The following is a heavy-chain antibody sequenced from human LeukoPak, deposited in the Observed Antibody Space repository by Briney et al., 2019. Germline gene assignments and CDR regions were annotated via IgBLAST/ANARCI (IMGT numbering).Heavy chain of an antibody. CDR1: GGPISSYY. CDR2: IYYSGST. Sequence: PSETLSLTCTVSGGPISSYYWSWIRQPPGKGLEWIGYIYYSGSTNYNPSLKSRVTISVDTSKNQFSLKLSSVTAADTAVYYCARVAAGPGGSYHLLHYFDYWGQGTLVTVSS. D-gene: IGHD1-26*01. V-gene: IGHV4-59*01. CDR3: ARVAAGPGGSYHLLHYFDY. J-gene: IGHJ4*02.